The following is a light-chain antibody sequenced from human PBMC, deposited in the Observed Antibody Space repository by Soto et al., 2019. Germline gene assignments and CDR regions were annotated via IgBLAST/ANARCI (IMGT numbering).Light chain of an antibody. CDR3: QQSYSTLWT. J-gene: IGKJ1*01. Sequence: DIQMTQSPSSLSASVGDRVTITCRASQSISSYLNWYQQKPGKAPKLLIYAASSLQSGDPSRFSGSGSGTDFTLTISSLQPEDFATYYCQQSYSTLWTVGQGTNVEIK. V-gene: IGKV1-39*01. CDR1: QSISSY. CDR2: AAS.